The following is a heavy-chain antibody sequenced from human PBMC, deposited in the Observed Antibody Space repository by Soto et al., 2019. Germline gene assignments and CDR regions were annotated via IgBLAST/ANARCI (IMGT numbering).Heavy chain of an antibody. CDR2: ISWNSGSI. CDR1: GFTFDDHA. J-gene: IGHJ4*02. CDR3: GKDAGGGVGLFDF. Sequence: ELQLVESGGGLVQPGRSLRLSCTSSGFTFDDHAMHWVRQAPGKGLEWVSGISWNSGSIGYADSVRGRFTISRDNAKNSQYLQRNSLRAEDTALYYCGKDAGGGVGLFDFWGQGTLVTVSS. D-gene: IGHD3-16*01. V-gene: IGHV3-9*01.